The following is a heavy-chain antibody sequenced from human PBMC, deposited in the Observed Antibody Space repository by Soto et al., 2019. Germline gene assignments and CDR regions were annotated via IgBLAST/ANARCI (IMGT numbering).Heavy chain of an antibody. CDR2: VDPNGGGA. Sequence: GASVKVSCKASGDTFTDYKLHWMRQAPGQGLEWMGWVDPNGGGAYATQKFQGSVTMTWDTSIATAYLEVNRLTTDDTATFFCATWLYYGDFEGFDFSGQGTLVPVSS. CDR3: ATWLYYGDFEGFDF. CDR1: GDTFTDYK. D-gene: IGHD4-17*01. V-gene: IGHV1-2*04. J-gene: IGHJ4*02.